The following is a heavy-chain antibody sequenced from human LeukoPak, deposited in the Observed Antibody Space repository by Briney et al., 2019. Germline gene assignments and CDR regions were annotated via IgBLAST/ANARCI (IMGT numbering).Heavy chain of an antibody. CDR2: INHSGST. CDR1: GGTFSGYY. J-gene: IGHJ5*02. V-gene: IGHV4-34*01. Sequence: SETLSLTCAVYGGTFSGYYWSWIRQPPGKGLEWIGEINHSGSTNYNPSLKSRVTISVDTSKNQFSLKLSSVTAADTAMYYCARGVAAAGSRSWFDPWGQGTLVTVSS. CDR3: ARGVAAAGSRSWFDP. D-gene: IGHD6-13*01.